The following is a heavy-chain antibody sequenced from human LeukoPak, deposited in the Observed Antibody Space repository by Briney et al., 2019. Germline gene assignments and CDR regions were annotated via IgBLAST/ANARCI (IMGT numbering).Heavy chain of an antibody. CDR2: ISSSSSYI. V-gene: IGHV3-21*01. J-gene: IGHJ4*02. CDR1: GFTFSSYS. CDR3: ARGQFGELLLSPFDY. D-gene: IGHD3-10*01. Sequence: TGGSLRLSCAASGFTFSSYSMNWVRQAPGKGPEWVSSISSSSSYIYYADSVKGRFTISRDNAKNSLYLQMNSLRAEDTAVYYCARGQFGELLLSPFDYWGQGTLVTVSS.